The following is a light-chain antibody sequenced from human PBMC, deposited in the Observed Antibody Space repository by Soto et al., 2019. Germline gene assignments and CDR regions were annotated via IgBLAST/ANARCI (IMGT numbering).Light chain of an antibody. Sequence: QSVLTQPPSASGTPGQRVTISCSGTSSNIGTYTVNWYQQLPGKAPKLMISEVNNRPSGVSNRFSGSKSGNTAYLTISGLQVEDEAEYFCFSFTTTSTHVFGPGTKVTVL. CDR1: SSNIGTYT. J-gene: IGLJ1*01. CDR2: EVN. CDR3: FSFTTTSTHV. V-gene: IGLV2-14*01.